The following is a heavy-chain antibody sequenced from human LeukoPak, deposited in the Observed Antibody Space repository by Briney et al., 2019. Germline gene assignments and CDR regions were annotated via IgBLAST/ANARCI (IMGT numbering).Heavy chain of an antibody. CDR2: IYYSGST. CDR1: GGSISSSSYY. CDR3: AGDVDTAG. D-gene: IGHD5-18*01. Sequence: SQTLSLTCTVSGGSISSSSYYWGWIRQPPGKGLEWIGSIYYSGSTYYNPSLKSRVTISVDTSNNQFSLKLSSVTAADTAVYYCAGDVDTAGWGQGTLVTVSS. V-gene: IGHV4-39*07. J-gene: IGHJ4*02.